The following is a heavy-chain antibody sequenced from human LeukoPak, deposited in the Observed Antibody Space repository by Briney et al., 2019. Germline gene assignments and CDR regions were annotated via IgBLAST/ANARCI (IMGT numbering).Heavy chain of an antibody. Sequence: GGSLRLSCAASGFTFTNYNMDWVRQAPGKGLEWVSSITSSGRYIDYADSVKGRFTISRDNTKNSLYLQMNSLRAEDTAVYYCARDRGSYTLEYWGQGTLVTVSS. V-gene: IGHV3-21*01. D-gene: IGHD1-26*01. J-gene: IGHJ4*02. CDR2: ITSSGRYI. CDR3: ARDRGSYTLEY. CDR1: GFTFTNYN.